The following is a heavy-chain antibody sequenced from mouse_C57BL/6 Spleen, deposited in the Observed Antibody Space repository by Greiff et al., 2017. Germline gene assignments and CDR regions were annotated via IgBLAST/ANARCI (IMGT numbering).Heavy chain of an antibody. CDR2: IHPNSGGT. D-gene: IGHD3-1*01. CDR3: ASSPTARACYCAY. J-gene: IGHJ2*01. Sequence: QVQLQQPGAELVKPGASVKLSCKASGYAFISYWMHWVKQRPGQGLEWIGMIHPNSGGTNYNEKFKSKATLTVDKSSSTAYMQLSSLTSEDSAVYSGASSPTARACYCAYWGQGTTLTVSS. CDR1: GYAFISYW. V-gene: IGHV1-64*01.